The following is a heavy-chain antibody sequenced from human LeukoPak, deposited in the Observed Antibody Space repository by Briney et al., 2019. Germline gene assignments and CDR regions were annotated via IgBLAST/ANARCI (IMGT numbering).Heavy chain of an antibody. D-gene: IGHD7-27*01. V-gene: IGHV3-21*01. CDR1: GFTFSSYS. CDR3: ARESITGERDFDY. J-gene: IGHJ4*02. Sequence: GSLRLSCAASGFTFSSYSMNWVRQAPGKGLEWVSSLSSSSSYIYFADSVKGRFTISRDNAKNSLYLLMNSLRADDTAVYYCARESITGERDFDYWGQGTLITVSS. CDR2: LSSSSSYI.